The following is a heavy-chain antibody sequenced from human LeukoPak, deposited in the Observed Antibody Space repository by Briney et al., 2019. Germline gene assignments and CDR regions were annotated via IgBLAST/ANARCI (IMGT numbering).Heavy chain of an antibody. V-gene: IGHV4-4*09. J-gene: IGHJ3*02. Sequence: SETLSLTCTVSGSISGYYWSRIRQPPGKGLEWIGYIYTSGSTNYNPSLESRVTISVDTSKNQFSLDLSSVTAADTAVYYCARQKCTSTSCLTKNAFDIWVQGTMVTVSS. CDR1: GSISGYY. CDR2: IYTSGST. D-gene: IGHD2-2*01. CDR3: ARQKCTSTSCLTKNAFDI.